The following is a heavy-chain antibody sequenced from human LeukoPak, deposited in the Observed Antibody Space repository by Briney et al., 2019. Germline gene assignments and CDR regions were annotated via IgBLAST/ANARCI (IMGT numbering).Heavy chain of an antibody. Sequence: ASVKVSCKASGYTFTGYYMHWVRRAPGQGLEWMGWINPNSGGTNYAQKFQGRVTMTRDTSINTAYMELSRLRSDDTAVYYCASHRNGGYYYMDVWGKGTTVTVSS. D-gene: IGHD1-14*01. CDR2: INPNSGGT. J-gene: IGHJ6*03. V-gene: IGHV1-2*02. CDR3: ASHRNGGYYYMDV. CDR1: GYTFTGYY.